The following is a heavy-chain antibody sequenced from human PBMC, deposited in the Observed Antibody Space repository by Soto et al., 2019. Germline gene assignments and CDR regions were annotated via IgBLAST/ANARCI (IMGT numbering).Heavy chain of an antibody. J-gene: IGHJ4*02. D-gene: IGHD6-13*01. CDR3: ARGLLTAGTGGGFDY. CDR2: ISYGGGTT. Sequence: PGGSLRLSCAASEFTFSNYAMSWVRQAPGKGLEWVSAISYGGGTTYYADSVKGRFTISRDNSKNTLYLQMNSLRAEDTAVYYCARGLLTAGTGGGFDYWGQGTLVTVSS. CDR1: EFTFSNYA. V-gene: IGHV3-23*01.